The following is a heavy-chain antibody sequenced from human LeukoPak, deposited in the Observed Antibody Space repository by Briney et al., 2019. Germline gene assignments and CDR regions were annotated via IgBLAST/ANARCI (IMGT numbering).Heavy chain of an antibody. D-gene: IGHD2-15*01. CDR2: INPKSGGT. V-gene: IGHV1-2*02. CDR1: GYTFTGYY. J-gene: IGHJ4*02. CDR3: ASLGYCSGGSCYPFDY. Sequence: ASVKVSCKASGYTFTGYYMHWVRQAPGQGLEWMGWINPKSGGTNYAQKFQGRVTMTRDMSISTAYMELSRLRSDDTAVYYCASLGYCSGGSCYPFDYWGQGTLVTVSS.